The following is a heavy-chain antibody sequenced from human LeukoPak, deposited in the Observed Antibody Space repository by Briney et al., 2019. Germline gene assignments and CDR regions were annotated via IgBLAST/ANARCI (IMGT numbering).Heavy chain of an antibody. D-gene: IGHD3-22*01. Sequence: KPSETLSLTCAVYGGSFSGYYWSWIRQPPGKGLEWIGEINHSGSTNYNPSLKSRVTISVDTSKNQFSLKLSSVTAADTAVYYCARFHLDSSGYLGGNDAFDIWGQGTMVTVSS. CDR3: ARFHLDSSGYLGGNDAFDI. CDR2: INHSGST. CDR1: GGSFSGYY. V-gene: IGHV4-34*01. J-gene: IGHJ3*02.